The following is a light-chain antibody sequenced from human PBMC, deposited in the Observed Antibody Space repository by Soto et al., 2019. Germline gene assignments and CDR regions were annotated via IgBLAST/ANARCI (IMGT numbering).Light chain of an antibody. CDR1: QDIDNS. CDR3: QQHDGRPTMT. CDR2: AVS. Sequence: IQLTQSPSSLSASVGETVTITCRASQDIDNSLNWYQHKPGNAPKLLVYAVSFLETGVPSRFSGRGSGTVFSLTINSLQSDDFATYYCQQHDGRPTMTFGQGTRLDSK. J-gene: IGKJ5*01. V-gene: IGKV1-33*01.